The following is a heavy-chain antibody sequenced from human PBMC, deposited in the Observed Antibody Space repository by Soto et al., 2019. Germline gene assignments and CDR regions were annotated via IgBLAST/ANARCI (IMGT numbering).Heavy chain of an antibody. V-gene: IGHV1-69*06. CDR1: GGTFSSYA. D-gene: IGHD6-19*01. Sequence: SVKVSCKASGGTFSSYAISWVRQAPGQGLEWMGGIIPIFGTANYAQKFQGRVTITADKSTSTAYMELSSLRSEDTAVYYCAMSGWSANWFDPWGQGTLVTVSS. CDR3: AMSGWSANWFDP. CDR2: IIPIFGTA. J-gene: IGHJ5*02.